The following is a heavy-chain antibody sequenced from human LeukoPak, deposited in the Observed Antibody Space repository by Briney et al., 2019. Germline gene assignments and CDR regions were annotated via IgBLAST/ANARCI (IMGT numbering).Heavy chain of an antibody. D-gene: IGHD6-19*01. Sequence: PGGSLRLSCAASGFTFSSYGMSWARQAPGKGLEWVSAISGSGSRTNYADSVKGRFTISRDNSKNTLYLQMNSLRAEDTAVYYCAKDSRERGWYSDWGQGTLVTVSS. J-gene: IGHJ4*02. CDR3: AKDSRERGWYSD. CDR1: GFTFSSYG. V-gene: IGHV3-23*01. CDR2: ISGSGSRT.